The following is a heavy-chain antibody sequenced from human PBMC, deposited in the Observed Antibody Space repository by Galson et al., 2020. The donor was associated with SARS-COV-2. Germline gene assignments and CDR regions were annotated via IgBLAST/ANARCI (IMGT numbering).Heavy chain of an antibody. CDR1: GFTFSDYY. Sequence: GGSLRLSCAASGFTFSDYYMSWIRQAPGKGLEWVSYISSSSSYTQYADSVKGRFTISRDNAKNSLYLQMNSLRAEDTAVYYCARALEGGTGAAYFQHWGQGTLVTVSS. J-gene: IGHJ1*01. D-gene: IGHD1-1*01. CDR2: ISSSSSYT. V-gene: IGHV3-11*06. CDR3: ARALEGGTGAAYFQH.